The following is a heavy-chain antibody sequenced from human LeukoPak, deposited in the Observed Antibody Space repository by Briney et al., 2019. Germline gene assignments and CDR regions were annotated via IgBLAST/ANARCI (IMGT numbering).Heavy chain of an antibody. CDR2: INPYSGDT. CDR1: GYSFIGYY. CDR3: CSGDSSGNFDS. Sequence: GSVNVSCTASGYSFIGYYIHWLRQAPGQGREWMGWINPYSGDTNYARKFQGRVIITRDTSISTAYMELIGLTTDDTSVYYFCSGDSSGNFDSWGQGTLVTVSS. D-gene: IGHD3-22*01. V-gene: IGHV1-2*02. J-gene: IGHJ4*02.